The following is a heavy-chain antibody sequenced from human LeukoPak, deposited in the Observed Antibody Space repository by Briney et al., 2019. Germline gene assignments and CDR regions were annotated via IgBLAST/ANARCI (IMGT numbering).Heavy chain of an antibody. J-gene: IGHJ4*02. V-gene: IGHV3-30*03. CDR1: GFTFSSYG. CDR2: ISYDGSNK. CDR3: ARESSRGNYFDY. Sequence: PGGSLRLSCAASGFTFSSYGMHWVRQAPGKGLEWVAVISYDGSNKYYADSVKGRFTISRDNSKNTLYLQMNSLRAEDTAVYYCARESSRGNYFDYWGQGTLVTVSS.